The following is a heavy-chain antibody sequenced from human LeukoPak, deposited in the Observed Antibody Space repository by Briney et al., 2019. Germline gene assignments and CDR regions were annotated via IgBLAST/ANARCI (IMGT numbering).Heavy chain of an antibody. V-gene: IGHV4-38-2*02. CDR3: ARVNAPVATFDY. CDR1: YY. D-gene: IGHD1-1*01. J-gene: IGHJ4*02. CDR2: ISHSGST. Sequence: YYGXXIRXXPGXXLXXIATISHSGSTYYPPSLESRLTISLDTSRNHFSLRLSSVTAADTAVYYCARVNAPVATFDYWGLGTLVAVSS.